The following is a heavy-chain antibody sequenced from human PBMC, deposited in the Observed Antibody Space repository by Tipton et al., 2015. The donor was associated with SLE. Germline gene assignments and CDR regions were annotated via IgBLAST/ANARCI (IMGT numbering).Heavy chain of an antibody. Sequence: LRLSCTVSGGSISSYYWSWIRQPAGKGLEWIGRIYTSGSTNYNPSLKSRVTISVDTSKNQFSLRVTSVNAADTAVYYCARVLPLATAGALNAFDIWGQGTMVTVSS. V-gene: IGHV4-4*07. CDR1: GGSISSYY. J-gene: IGHJ3*02. CDR3: ARVLPLATAGALNAFDI. D-gene: IGHD6-25*01. CDR2: IYTSGST.